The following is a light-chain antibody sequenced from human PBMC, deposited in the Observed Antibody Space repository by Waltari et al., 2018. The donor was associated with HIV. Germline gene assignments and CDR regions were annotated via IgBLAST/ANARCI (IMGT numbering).Light chain of an antibody. V-gene: IGKV3-15*01. CDR2: GAS. J-gene: IGKJ1*01. Sequence: EIVMTQSPATLSVSPGERATLSCRASQSVSSNLAWYQQKLGQAPRLLIYGASTRATGVPARFSGSGSGTEFTLTISSLQSEDFGVYYCQQYNNWPQTWPPGTFGQGTKVEIK. CDR1: QSVSSN. CDR3: QQYNNWPQTWPPGT.